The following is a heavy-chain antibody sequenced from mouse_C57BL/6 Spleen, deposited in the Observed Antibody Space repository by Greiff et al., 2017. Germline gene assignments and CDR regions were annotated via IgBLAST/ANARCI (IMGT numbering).Heavy chain of an antibody. CDR1: GYTFTSYW. Sequence: VQLQQPGAELVKPGASVKLSCKASGYTFTSYWMHWVKQRPGQGLEWIGMIHPNSGSTNYNEKFKSKATLTVDKSSSTAYMQLSSLTSEDSAVYYCARGYDDGYAMGYWGQGTSVTVSS. CDR2: IHPNSGST. J-gene: IGHJ4*01. CDR3: ARGYDDGYAMGY. D-gene: IGHD2-2*01. V-gene: IGHV1-64*01.